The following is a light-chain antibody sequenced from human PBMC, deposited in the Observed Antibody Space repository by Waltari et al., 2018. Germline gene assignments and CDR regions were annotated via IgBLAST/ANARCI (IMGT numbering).Light chain of an antibody. CDR1: FSVFTASDH. Sequence: QSALTQPRSLSGSPGQSVPISSTATFSVFTASDHVSWYQQHPGKAPKLITYGVTERPAGVPHRFSGSKSGDTASLTISGLQADDEADYYCCSYAGSYTWVFGGGTKLTVL. J-gene: IGLJ3*02. V-gene: IGLV2-11*01. CDR3: CSYAGSYTWV. CDR2: GVT.